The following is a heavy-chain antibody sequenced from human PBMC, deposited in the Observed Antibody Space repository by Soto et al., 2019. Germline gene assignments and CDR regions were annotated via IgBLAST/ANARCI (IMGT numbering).Heavy chain of an antibody. Sequence: QVQLQESGPGLVKPSQTLSLTCTVSGGSISSGGYYWSWIRQHPGKGLEWIGYIYYSGSTYYNPSLKSRVTISVDTSKNHFSLKLSSVTAADTAVYYWARDQWPGDILGTHYYGMDVWGQGTTVTVSS. CDR1: GGSISSGGYY. V-gene: IGHV4-31*03. CDR3: ARDQWPGDILGTHYYGMDV. J-gene: IGHJ6*02. D-gene: IGHD3-9*01. CDR2: IYYSGST.